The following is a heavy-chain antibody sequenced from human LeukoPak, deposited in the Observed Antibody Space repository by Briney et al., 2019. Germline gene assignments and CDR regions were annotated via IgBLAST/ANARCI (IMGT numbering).Heavy chain of an antibody. CDR1: GYTFTGYY. CDR3: ARGDCSSTSCFLLLDNWFDS. J-gene: IGHJ5*01. D-gene: IGHD2-2*01. V-gene: IGHV1-2*02. CDR2: INPNSGGT. Sequence: GASVKVSCKASGYTFTGYYMHWVRQAPGQGLEWMGWINPNSGGTNYAQKFQGRVTMTRDTSISTAYMELSRLRSDDTAVYYCARGDCSSTSCFLLLDNWFDSWGQGTLVTVSS.